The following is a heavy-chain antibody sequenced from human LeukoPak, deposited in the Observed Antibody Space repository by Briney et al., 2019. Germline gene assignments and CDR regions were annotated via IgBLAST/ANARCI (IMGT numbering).Heavy chain of an antibody. J-gene: IGHJ4*02. Sequence: GSLRLSCAASGFTFSSYAMSWVRQAPGKGLEWVSAISGSGGSTYYADSVKGRFTISRDNSKNTLYLQMNSLRAEDTAVYYCARAHYYYDSSGPYHYGGAYYFDYWGQGTLVTVSS. D-gene: IGHD3-22*01. CDR2: ISGSGGST. CDR1: GFTFSSYA. V-gene: IGHV3-23*01. CDR3: ARAHYYYDSSGPYHYGGAYYFDY.